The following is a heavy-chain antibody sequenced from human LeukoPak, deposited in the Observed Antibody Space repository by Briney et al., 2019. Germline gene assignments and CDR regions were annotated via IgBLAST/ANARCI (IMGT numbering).Heavy chain of an antibody. V-gene: IGHV1-18*01. CDR1: GYGFTICG. CDR2: SSTYNGNT. Sequence: ASVKVSFKASGYGFTICGISWGRLAPGPGLGLMGWSSTYNGNTNYPQKLQGRVTMTTDTSTRTAYMELRSLRSDDTAVYYCARVGIAVALDYWGQGTLVTVSS. J-gene: IGHJ4*02. D-gene: IGHD6-19*01. CDR3: ARVGIAVALDY.